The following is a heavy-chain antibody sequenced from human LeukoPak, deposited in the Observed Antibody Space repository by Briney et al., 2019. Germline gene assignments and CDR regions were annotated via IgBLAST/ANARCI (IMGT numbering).Heavy chain of an antibody. CDR2: IYGSDDTT. J-gene: IGHJ4*02. D-gene: IGHD3-9*01. CDR1: GFSFSTYG. CDR3: AKDQRPDTGYDIDF. Sequence: GGSLRLSCAASGFSFSTYGMRWVRQAPRKGLEWVSVIYGSDDTTRYAESVKGRFTISRDNSKQTLYLQMNSLRAEDTAIYYCAKDQRPDTGYDIDFWGRGTLVTVSS. V-gene: IGHV3-23*01.